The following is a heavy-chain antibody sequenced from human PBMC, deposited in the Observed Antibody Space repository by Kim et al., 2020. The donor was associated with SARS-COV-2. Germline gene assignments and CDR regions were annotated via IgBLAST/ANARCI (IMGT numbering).Heavy chain of an antibody. V-gene: IGHV5-10-1*01. Sequence: GESLKISCKGSGYSFTSYWISWVRQMPGKGLEWMGRIDPSDSYTNYSPSFQGHVTISADKSISTAYLQWSSLKASDTAMYYCARRSLITMVRGATPGDYYGMDVWGQGTTVTVSS. D-gene: IGHD3-10*01. CDR2: IDPSDSYT. CDR1: GYSFTSYW. J-gene: IGHJ6*02. CDR3: ARRSLITMVRGATPGDYYGMDV.